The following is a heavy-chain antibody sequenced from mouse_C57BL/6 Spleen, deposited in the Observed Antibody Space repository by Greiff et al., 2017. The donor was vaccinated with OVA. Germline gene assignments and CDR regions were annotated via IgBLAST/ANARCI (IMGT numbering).Heavy chain of an antibody. J-gene: IGHJ2*01. V-gene: IGHV1-61*01. CDR3: VYSNYESGFDY. D-gene: IGHD2-5*01. CDR1: GYTFTSYW. CDR2: IYPSDSET. Sequence: QVQLQQPGAELVRPGSSVKLSCKASGYTFTSYWMDWVKQRPGQGLEWIGNIYPSDSETHYNQKFKDKATLTVDKSSSTAYMQLSSLTSEDSAVYYCVYSNYESGFDYWGQGTTLTVSS.